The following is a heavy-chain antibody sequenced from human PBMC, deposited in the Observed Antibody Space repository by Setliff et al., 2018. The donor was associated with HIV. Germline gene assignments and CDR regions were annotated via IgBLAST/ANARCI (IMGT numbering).Heavy chain of an antibody. CDR2: IYTSGST. Sequence: PSETLSLTCTVSGGSISSGSYYWSWIRQPAGKGLEWIGRIYTSGSTNYNPSLKSRVTISVDTSKNQFSLKLSSVTAADTAVYYCASYRKAERWLQLGGNFDYWGQGTQVTVSS. CDR3: ASYRKAERWLQLGGNFDY. V-gene: IGHV4-61*02. J-gene: IGHJ4*02. CDR1: GGSISSGSYY. D-gene: IGHD5-12*01.